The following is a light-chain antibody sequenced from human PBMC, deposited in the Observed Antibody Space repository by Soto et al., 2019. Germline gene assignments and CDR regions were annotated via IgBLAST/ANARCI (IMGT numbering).Light chain of an antibody. CDR1: SSDVGGYNY. J-gene: IGLJ1*01. CDR2: EVS. CDR3: SSYTSSSTPIYV. Sequence: QSALTQPASVSGSPGQSITISCTRTSSDVGGYNYVSWYQQHPGKAPKLMIYEVSNRPSGVSNRFSGSKSGNTASLTISGLQAEDEADYYCSSYTSSSTPIYVFGTGTKLTVL. V-gene: IGLV2-14*01.